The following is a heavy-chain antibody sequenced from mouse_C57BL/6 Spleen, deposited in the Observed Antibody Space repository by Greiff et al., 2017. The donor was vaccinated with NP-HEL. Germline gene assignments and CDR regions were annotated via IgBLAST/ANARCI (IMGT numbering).Heavy chain of an antibody. CDR3: ASLYYGNYGDYYAMDY. V-gene: IGHV2-2*01. D-gene: IGHD2-1*01. CDR2: IWSGGST. Sequence: VQLQQSGPGLVQPSQSLSITCTVSGFSLTSYGVHWVRQSPGKGLEWLGVIWSGGSTDYNAAFISRLSISKDNSKSQVFFKMNSLQADDTAIYYCASLYYGNYGDYYAMDYWGQGTSVTVSS. CDR1: GFSLTSYG. J-gene: IGHJ4*01.